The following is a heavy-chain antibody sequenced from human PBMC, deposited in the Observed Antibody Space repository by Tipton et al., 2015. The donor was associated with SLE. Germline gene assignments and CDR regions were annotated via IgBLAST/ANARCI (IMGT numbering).Heavy chain of an antibody. J-gene: IGHJ4*02. V-gene: IGHV4-38-2*02. CDR1: GYFISSGYY. CDR3: ARDRSSVSD. CDR2: AYHSGST. D-gene: IGHD5/OR15-5a*01. Sequence: TLSLACAVSGYFISSGYYWGWIRQPPGKGLEWIGIAYHSGSTYYNPSLESRVTISIDTSKNQFSLKLTPVTAADTAVYFCARDRSSVSDWGQGTQVIVSP.